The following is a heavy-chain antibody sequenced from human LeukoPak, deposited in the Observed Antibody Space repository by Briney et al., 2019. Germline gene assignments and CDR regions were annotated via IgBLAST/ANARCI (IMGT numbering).Heavy chain of an antibody. CDR1: GFTFSSYS. CDR3: ARDQYDILTGYYVDY. D-gene: IGHD3-9*01. Sequence: PGGSLRLSCAASGFTFSSYSMNWVRQAPGEGLEWVSYISSSSSTIYYADSVKGRFTISRDNAKNSPYLQMNSLRDEDTAVYYCARDQYDILTGYYVDYWGQGTLVTVSS. CDR2: ISSSSSTI. V-gene: IGHV3-48*02. J-gene: IGHJ4*02.